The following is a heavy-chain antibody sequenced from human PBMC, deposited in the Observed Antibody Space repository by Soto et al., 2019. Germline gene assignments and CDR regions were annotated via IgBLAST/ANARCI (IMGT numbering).Heavy chain of an antibody. CDR2: IIGIFGTA. D-gene: IGHD6-13*01. J-gene: IGHJ4*02. Sequence: VASVKVSCKASGGTFGSYSISWVRQAPGQGLEWMGGIIGIFGTANYAQKFQGRVTITADKSTSTAYMELSSLRSEDTAVYYCARQQGTAAANDYWGQGTLVTVS. CDR1: GGTFGSYS. V-gene: IGHV1-69*06. CDR3: ARQQGTAAANDY.